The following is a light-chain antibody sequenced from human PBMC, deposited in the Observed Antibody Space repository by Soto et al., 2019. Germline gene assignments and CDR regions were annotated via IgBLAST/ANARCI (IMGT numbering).Light chain of an antibody. V-gene: IGLV2-14*01. Sequence: QSVLTQPASVSGSPGQSITISCTGTSSDVGGYNSVSWYQQHPGKAPKLMIYEVTNRPSGVSNRFSDSKSGNTASLTISGLQAEDEADYYCNSYTSNRIRVFGTGTKVTVL. CDR2: EVT. J-gene: IGLJ1*01. CDR3: NSYTSNRIRV. CDR1: SSDVGGYNS.